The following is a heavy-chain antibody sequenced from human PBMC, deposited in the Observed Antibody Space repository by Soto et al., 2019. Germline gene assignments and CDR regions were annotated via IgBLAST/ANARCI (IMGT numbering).Heavy chain of an antibody. CDR1: GYTFTSYG. J-gene: IGHJ1*01. Sequence: QVQLVQSGPDLKRPGASMKVSCKASGYTFTSYGISWVRQAPGQGLEWMAWISPLKGRTQYSQKAQGRVSLSTGTSSHPAYMEMTALRVDDTAVYYCAMDYGDRPEYFKHWGQGTLVSVS. CDR2: ISPLKGRT. CDR3: AMDYGDRPEYFKH. D-gene: IGHD4-17*01. V-gene: IGHV1-18*04.